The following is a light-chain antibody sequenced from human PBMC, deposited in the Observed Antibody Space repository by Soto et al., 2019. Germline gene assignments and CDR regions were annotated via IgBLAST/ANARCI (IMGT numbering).Light chain of an antibody. CDR1: QSVTSSC. CDR2: TTS. CDR3: QQCGGSPLFS. J-gene: IGKJ3*01. V-gene: IGKV3-20*01. Sequence: EIVVTQSPATLSLSPGERATLSYTASQSVTSSCLAWYQRKPCQAPRLLIHTTSTSATGIPDRFSGSGSGTAFTLTISRLQPEDFAVYYCQQCGGSPLFSFGPGTRVDI.